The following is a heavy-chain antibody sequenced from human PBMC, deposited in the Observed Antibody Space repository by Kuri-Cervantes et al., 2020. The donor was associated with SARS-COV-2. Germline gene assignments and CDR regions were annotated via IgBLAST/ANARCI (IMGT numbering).Heavy chain of an antibody. CDR2: INPNSGGT. CDR1: GYTFTGYY. D-gene: IGHD5-18*01. V-gene: IGHV1-2*02. J-gene: IGHJ4*02. Sequence: ASVKVSCKASGYTFTGYYMHWVRQAPGQGLEWMGWINPNSGGTNYAQKFQGRVTMTRDTSISTAYTELSRLRSDDTAVYYCARAAMAVYYFDYWGQGTLVTVSS. CDR3: ARAAMAVYYFDY.